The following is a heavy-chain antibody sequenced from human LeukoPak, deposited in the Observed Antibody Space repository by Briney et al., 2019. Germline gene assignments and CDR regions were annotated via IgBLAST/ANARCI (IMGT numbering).Heavy chain of an antibody. D-gene: IGHD3-10*01. CDR1: GGSISSTSYW. Sequence: PSETLSLTCPVSGGSISSTSYWWGWIRQPPGKGLEWIGSIYYSGITYYNPSLKPRVTMSIDTSKNQFSLRLRSVTAADTAVYYCARVAGDYFYALDIWGQGTMVAVSS. CDR2: IYYSGIT. CDR3: ARVAGDYFYALDI. J-gene: IGHJ3*02. V-gene: IGHV4-39*07.